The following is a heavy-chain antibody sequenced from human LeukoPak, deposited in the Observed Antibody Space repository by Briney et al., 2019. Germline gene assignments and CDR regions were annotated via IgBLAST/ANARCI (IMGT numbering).Heavy chain of an antibody. D-gene: IGHD1-14*01. V-gene: IGHV3-15*01. CDR1: GFTFSNAW. CDR3: ARHRNNAFDI. CDR2: IKSKTDGGTT. J-gene: IGHJ3*02. Sequence: GGSLRLSCAASGFTFSNAWMSWVRQAPGKGLEWVGRIKSKTDGGTTDYAAPVKGRFTISRDDSKNTLYLQMNSLRAEDTAMYYCARHRNNAFDIWGQGTMVTVYS.